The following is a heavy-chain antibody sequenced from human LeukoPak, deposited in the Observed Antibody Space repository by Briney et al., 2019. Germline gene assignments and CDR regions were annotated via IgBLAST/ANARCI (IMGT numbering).Heavy chain of an antibody. CDR3: ARVPYCSSTSCYPTYYYYMDV. Sequence: ASVKVSCKASGYTFTSYAMHWVRQAPGQGLEWMGWINAGNGNTKYSQKFQGRVTITRDTSASTAYMELSSLRSEDTAVYYCARVPYCSSTSCYPTYYYYMDVWGKGTTVTVSS. V-gene: IGHV1-3*01. D-gene: IGHD2-2*01. J-gene: IGHJ6*03. CDR1: GYTFTSYA. CDR2: INAGNGNT.